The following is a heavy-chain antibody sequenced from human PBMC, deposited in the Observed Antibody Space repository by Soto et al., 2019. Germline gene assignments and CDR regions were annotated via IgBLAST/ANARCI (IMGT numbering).Heavy chain of an antibody. V-gene: IGHV4-31*03. CDR3: GRATGLYGSGSETTYYYYYGMDV. D-gene: IGHD3-10*01. J-gene: IGHJ6*02. CDR1: GGSISSGGYY. CDR2: IYYSGST. Sequence: SETLSLTCTVSGGSISSGGYYWSWIRQHPGKGLEWIGYIYYSGSTYYNKSLKSRVTISVDTSKNQFSLKLSSVTAADTAVYYCGRATGLYGSGSETTYYYYYGMDVWGQGTTVTVSS.